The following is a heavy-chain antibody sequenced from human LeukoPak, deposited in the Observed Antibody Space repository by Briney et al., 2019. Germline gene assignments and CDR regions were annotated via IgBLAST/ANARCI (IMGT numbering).Heavy chain of an antibody. CDR1: CYTFTYYF. D-gene: IGHD3-16*02. CDR3: ATAVIVAVFGDAFDI. J-gene: IGHJ3*02. V-gene: IGHV1-2*02. CDR2: INPNSGGT. Sequence: ASVKVSYTGSCYTFTYYFMHWVPQAPGQGLEWMGWINPNSGGTNYAQKFQGRVTMTRDTSISTSNMELRRQRYDDTAVYYCATAVIVAVFGDAFDIWGQGTLVTVSS.